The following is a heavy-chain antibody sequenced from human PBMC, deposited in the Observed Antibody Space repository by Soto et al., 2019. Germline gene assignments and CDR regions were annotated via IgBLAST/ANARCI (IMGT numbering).Heavy chain of an antibody. Sequence: QVQLVESGGGVVQPGGSLRLSCTASGFTFTTFGIHWVRQAPGKGLEWVALISYDGHNKYYSDSLKGRFTISRDNYKNTLSLQMNSLRAEDTAVYYCAKDLQAYGDYNYYYYGMDAWGQGTTVSVSS. CDR3: AKDLQAYGDYNYYYYGMDA. CDR2: ISYDGHNK. V-gene: IGHV3-30*18. J-gene: IGHJ6*02. CDR1: GFTFTTFG. D-gene: IGHD4-17*01.